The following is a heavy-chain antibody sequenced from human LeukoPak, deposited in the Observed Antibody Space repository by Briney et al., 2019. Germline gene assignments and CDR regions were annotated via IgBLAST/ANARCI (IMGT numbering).Heavy chain of an antibody. CDR1: GGSISSDGYY. Sequence: SETLSLTCTVSGGSISSDGYYWSWIRQHPGKGLEWIGYIYYSGSTYYNPSLKSRVTISVDTSKNQFSLNLDSVTAADTAVYYCARANILTGPNYWGRGTLVTVSS. D-gene: IGHD3-9*01. V-gene: IGHV4-31*03. CDR3: ARANILTGPNY. CDR2: IYYSGST. J-gene: IGHJ4*02.